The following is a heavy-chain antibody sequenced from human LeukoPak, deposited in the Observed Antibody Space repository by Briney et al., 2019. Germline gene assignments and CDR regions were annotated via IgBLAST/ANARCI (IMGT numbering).Heavy chain of an antibody. V-gene: IGHV3-21*01. CDR3: ARAIGARWELLGAFDF. CDR1: GFTFSSYS. Sequence: GGSLRLSCAASGFTFSSYSMNWVRQAPGKGLEWVSSISSSSSYIYYADSVKGRFIISRDNAKNSLYLQMNSLRAEDTAVYYCARAIGARWELLGAFDFWGQGTMVTVSS. CDR2: ISSSSSYI. J-gene: IGHJ3*01. D-gene: IGHD1-26*01.